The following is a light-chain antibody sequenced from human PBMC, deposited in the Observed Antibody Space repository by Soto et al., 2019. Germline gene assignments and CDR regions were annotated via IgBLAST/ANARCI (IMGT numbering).Light chain of an antibody. Sequence: EFGLTHSQGTLSLSPGERASLSCRATQTVRNNYLAWYQQKPVQAPRLLIYDASRRATGIPDRFSGGGSGTDFTLTISSLEPEDFAVDYCQQFSSSPLTVGGGIKVEIK. CDR3: QQFSSSPLT. J-gene: IGKJ4*01. CDR1: QTVRNNY. V-gene: IGKV3-20*01. CDR2: DAS.